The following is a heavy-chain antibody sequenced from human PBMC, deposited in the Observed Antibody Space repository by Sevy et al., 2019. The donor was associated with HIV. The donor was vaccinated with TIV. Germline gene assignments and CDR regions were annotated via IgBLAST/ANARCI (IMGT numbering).Heavy chain of an antibody. J-gene: IGHJ4*02. Sequence: GGSLRLSCAASGFIFSNYAMSWVRQPPGQGLEWVSAISGSVSKTYYADPVKGRFTISRDNSKNMLYLQMNSLRAEDTAIYYCAKDLYCSSTSCSNDYWGQGSLVTVSS. CDR1: GFIFSNYA. V-gene: IGHV3-23*01. D-gene: IGHD2-2*01. CDR3: AKDLYCSSTSCSNDY. CDR2: ISGSVSKT.